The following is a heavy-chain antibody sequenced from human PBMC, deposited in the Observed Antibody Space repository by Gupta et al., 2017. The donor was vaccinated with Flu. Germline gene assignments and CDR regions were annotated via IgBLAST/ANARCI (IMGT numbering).Heavy chain of an antibody. V-gene: IGHV1-69*06. CDR3: ARTICSPQESYYYYMDV. D-gene: IGHD3-3*01. CDR2: IIPIFGTA. J-gene: IGHJ6*03. CDR1: GGTFSSYA. Sequence: QVQLVQSGAEVKKPGSSVKVSCKASGGTFSSYAISWVRQAPGQGLEWMGGIIPIFGTANYAQKFQGRVTITADKSTSTAYMELSSLRSEDTAVYYCARTICSPQESYYYYMDVWGKGTTVTVSS.